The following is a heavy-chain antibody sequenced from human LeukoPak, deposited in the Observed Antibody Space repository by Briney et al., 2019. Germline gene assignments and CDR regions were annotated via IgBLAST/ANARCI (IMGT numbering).Heavy chain of an antibody. Sequence: ASVKVSCKVSGYTLTELSMHWVRQAPGKGLEWMGGFDPEDGETIYAQKFQGRVTMTEDTSTDTAYMEPSSLRSEDTAVYYCATGELNYFGGPPPTPFDYWGQGTLVTVSS. CDR3: ATGELNYFGGPPPTPFDY. CDR2: FDPEDGET. D-gene: IGHD2/OR15-2a*01. CDR1: GYTLTELS. V-gene: IGHV1-24*01. J-gene: IGHJ4*02.